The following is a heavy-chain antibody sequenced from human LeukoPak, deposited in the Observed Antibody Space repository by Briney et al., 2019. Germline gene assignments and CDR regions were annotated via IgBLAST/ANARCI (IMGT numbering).Heavy chain of an antibody. CDR3: AKALGSSHAFDI. D-gene: IGHD1-26*01. CDR1: GFTFSSYA. V-gene: IGHV3-23*01. J-gene: IGHJ3*02. Sequence: GGSLRLSCAASGFTFSSYAMSWVRQAPGKGLERVSAISGSGGSTYYADSVKGRFTISRDNSKNALYLQMNSLRAEDTAVYYCAKALGSSHAFDIWGQGTMVTVSS. CDR2: ISGSGGST.